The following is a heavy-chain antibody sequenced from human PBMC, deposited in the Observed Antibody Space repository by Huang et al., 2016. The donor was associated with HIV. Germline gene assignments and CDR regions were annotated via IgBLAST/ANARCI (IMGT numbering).Heavy chain of an antibody. Sequence: QVQLVESGGGVVQPGRSLRISCAASGFTFSSYGMHWVRQAPGKGLWWVAVISYDGKTKYYADSVKGRFSISRDNSKTMVYLQLNSLRVEDTAVYYCAKGGSAAAVLDFWGQGTLVTVSS. J-gene: IGHJ4*02. CDR1: GFTFSSYG. V-gene: IGHV3-30*18. CDR2: ISYDGKTK. D-gene: IGHD6-13*01. CDR3: AKGGSAAAVLDF.